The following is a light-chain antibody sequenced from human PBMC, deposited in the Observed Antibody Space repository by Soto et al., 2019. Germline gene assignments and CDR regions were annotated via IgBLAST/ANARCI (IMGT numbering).Light chain of an antibody. CDR3: QQARA. CDR2: KAS. CDR1: QSISSW. J-gene: IGKJ1*01. V-gene: IGKV1-5*03. Sequence: DIQMTQSPSTLSASVGDRVTITCRASQSISSWLAWYQQKPGKAPKLLFYKASSLESGVPSRFSGSGSGTEFTLTISSLQPDDFATYYCQQARAFGQGTKVEIK.